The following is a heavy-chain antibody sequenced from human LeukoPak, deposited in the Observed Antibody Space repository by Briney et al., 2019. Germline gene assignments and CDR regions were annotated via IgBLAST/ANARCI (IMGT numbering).Heavy chain of an antibody. CDR2: IIPIFGIA. V-gene: IGHV1-69*04. Sequence: GASVKVSCKASGGTFISYAISWVRQAPGQGLEWMGRIIPIFGIANYAQKFQGRVTITADKSTSTAYMELSSLRSEDTAAYYCARNIAVAGTEWFDPWGQGTLVTVSS. CDR1: GGTFISYA. D-gene: IGHD6-19*01. CDR3: ARNIAVAGTEWFDP. J-gene: IGHJ5*02.